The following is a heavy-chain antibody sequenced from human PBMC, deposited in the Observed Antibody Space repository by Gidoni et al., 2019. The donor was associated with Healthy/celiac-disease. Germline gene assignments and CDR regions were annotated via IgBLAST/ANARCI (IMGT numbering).Heavy chain of an antibody. D-gene: IGHD2-2*02. CDR2: ISSSSSYI. Sequence: EVQLVESGGGLVKPGGSLRLSCAASGFTFSSYSMNWVRQAPGKGLEWVSSISSSSSYIYYADSVKGRFTISRDNAKNSLYLQMNSLRAEDTAVYYCARDTPYTKVQGPYYYYMDVWGKGTTVTVSS. V-gene: IGHV3-21*01. CDR3: ARDTPYTKVQGPYYYYMDV. J-gene: IGHJ6*03. CDR1: GFTFSSYS.